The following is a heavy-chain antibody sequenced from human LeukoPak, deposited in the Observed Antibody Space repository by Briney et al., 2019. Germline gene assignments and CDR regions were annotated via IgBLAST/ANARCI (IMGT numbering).Heavy chain of an antibody. CDR2: INPNSGGT. V-gene: IGHV1-2*06. CDR1: GYTFSGHY. CDR3: TRSWIQLWTPDFDH. Sequence: TSVKVSCKASGYTFSGHYLHWVRQAPGQGLEWMGRINPNSGGTKYAQKFQNRVTMTSDTSVSTAYMELNGLRSDDTAIYYCTRSWIQLWTPDFDHWGQGTLVTVSS. D-gene: IGHD5-18*01. J-gene: IGHJ4*02.